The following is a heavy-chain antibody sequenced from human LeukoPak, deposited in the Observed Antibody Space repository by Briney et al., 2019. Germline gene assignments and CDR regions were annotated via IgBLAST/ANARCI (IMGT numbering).Heavy chain of an antibody. CDR1: GFTFSSYS. CDR2: ISSSSSYI. J-gene: IGHJ3*02. V-gene: IGHV3-21*01. D-gene: IGHD6-19*01. Sequence: GGSLRLSCAASGFTFSSYSINWVRQAPGKGLEWVSSISSSSSYIYYADSAKGRFTISRDNAKNSLYLQMNSLRAEDTAVYYCARAGYSSGWYPTPYDAFDIWGQGTMVTVSS. CDR3: ARAGYSSGWYPTPYDAFDI.